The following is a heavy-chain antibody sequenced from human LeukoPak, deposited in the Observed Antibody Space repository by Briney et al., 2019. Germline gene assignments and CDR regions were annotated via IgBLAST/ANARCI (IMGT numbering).Heavy chain of an antibody. CDR1: GLTFSEHY. CDR3: TSLRVGGTPYFDN. CDR2: IRNKANYYTT. D-gene: IGHD6-19*01. J-gene: IGHJ4*02. V-gene: IGHV3-72*01. Sequence: GGSLRLSCAASGLTFSEHYMDWVRQTPGKGLEWVGRIRNKANYYTTGYAASVRGRFTISRDDSKSSVSLQMNSLRTEDTALYYCTSLRVGGTPYFDNWGQGTLVTVSS.